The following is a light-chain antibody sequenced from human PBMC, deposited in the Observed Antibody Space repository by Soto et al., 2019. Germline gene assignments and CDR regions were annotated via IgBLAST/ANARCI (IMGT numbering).Light chain of an antibody. J-gene: IGKJ3*01. CDR1: QSVSSSY. CDR2: GAS. V-gene: IGKV3-20*01. CDR3: QQYRSSPPEFT. Sequence: EIVLTQSPGTLSLSPGERATLSCRASQSVSSSYLAWYQQRPGQAPRLLIFGASYRANGIPDRFSGSGSGTNFTLTISRLEPEDFAVYYCQQYRSSPPEFTFGPGTKVDSK.